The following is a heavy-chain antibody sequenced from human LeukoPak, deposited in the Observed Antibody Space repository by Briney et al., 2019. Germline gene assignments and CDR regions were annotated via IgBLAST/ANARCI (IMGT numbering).Heavy chain of an antibody. Sequence: PGGSLRLSCAASGFTVSNNYMSWVRQAPGKGLEWVSAISGSGGSTYYADSVKGRFTISRDNSKNTLYLQMTSLRAEDSAVYYCARYCTSTSCADSSYYGMDVWGQGTTVTVSS. J-gene: IGHJ6*02. V-gene: IGHV3-23*01. CDR1: GFTVSNNY. CDR2: ISGSGGST. D-gene: IGHD2-2*01. CDR3: ARYCTSTSCADSSYYGMDV.